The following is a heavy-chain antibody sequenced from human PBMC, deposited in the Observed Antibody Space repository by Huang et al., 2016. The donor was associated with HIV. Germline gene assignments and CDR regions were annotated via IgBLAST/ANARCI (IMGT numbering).Heavy chain of an antibody. CDR2: ISGYDGDT. CDR3: ARDDFWSDNAY. V-gene: IGHV1-18*04. CDR1: GYTFTHYG. Sequence: QVQLLQSGAEVKRPGASVKVSCKASGYTFTHYGISWVRLVPGQGLEWMGWISGYDGDTKYEQKSQGIVTMTTDTSTSTAYMELRSLRSEDTAVYYCARDDFWSDNAYWGPGTLVTVSS. D-gene: IGHD3-3*01. J-gene: IGHJ4*02.